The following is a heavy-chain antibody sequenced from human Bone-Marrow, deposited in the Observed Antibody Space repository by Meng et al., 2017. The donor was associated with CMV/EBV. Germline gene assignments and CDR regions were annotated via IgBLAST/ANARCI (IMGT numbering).Heavy chain of an antibody. CDR2: ISNSGGST. CDR1: GFTFGSYA. J-gene: IGHJ4*02. Sequence: SGFTFGSYAMSWVRQAPGKGLDWVSTISNSGGSTYYADSVKGRFTISRDNSKNTLYLQVNSLRADDTAVYYCAKYYSTSWSDYFDYWGQGALVTVSS. D-gene: IGHD6-13*01. CDR3: AKYYSTSWSDYFDY. V-gene: IGHV3-23*01.